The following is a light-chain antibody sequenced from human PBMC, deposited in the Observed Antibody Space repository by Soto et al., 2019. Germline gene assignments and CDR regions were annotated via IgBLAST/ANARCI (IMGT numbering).Light chain of an antibody. J-gene: IGKJ5*01. CDR3: QQYHKWPIT. Sequence: EIVMTQSPATLSVSPGERATLSCRASQSVSSNLAWYQQKPGQAPRLLIYGASTRATGIQARFSGSGSGTEFTLTIRSLQSEDFAVYYCQQYHKWPITFGQGTRLEIK. CDR1: QSVSSN. CDR2: GAS. V-gene: IGKV3-15*01.